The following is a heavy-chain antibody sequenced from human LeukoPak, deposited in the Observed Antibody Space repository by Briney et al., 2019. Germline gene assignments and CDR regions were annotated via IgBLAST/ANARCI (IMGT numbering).Heavy chain of an antibody. CDR2: ISGSGGST. V-gene: IGHV3-23*01. J-gene: IGHJ4*02. CDR1: GFTFTSYS. D-gene: IGHD3-22*01. Sequence: GGSLRLSCVAPGFTFTSYSINWVRQAPGKGLEWVSAISGSGGSTYYADSVKGRFTISRDNSKNTLYLQMNSLRAEDTAVHYCAKDSYYYDSSGYYGYWGQGTLVTVSS. CDR3: AKDSYYYDSSGYYGY.